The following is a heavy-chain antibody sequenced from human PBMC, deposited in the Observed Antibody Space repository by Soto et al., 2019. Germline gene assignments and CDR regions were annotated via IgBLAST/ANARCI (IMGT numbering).Heavy chain of an antibody. CDR3: AREGITMVRGAVYYYYGMDV. Sequence: EVQLVESGGGLVQPGGSLRLSCVASGFTFSSYWMSWVRQAPGKGLEWVANIKQDGSEKYYVDSVKGRFTISRDNAKNSXYXXMNSLRAEDTAVYYCAREGITMVRGAVYYYYGMDVWGQGTTVTVSS. CDR1: GFTFSSYW. V-gene: IGHV3-7*01. J-gene: IGHJ6*02. D-gene: IGHD3-10*01. CDR2: IKQDGSEK.